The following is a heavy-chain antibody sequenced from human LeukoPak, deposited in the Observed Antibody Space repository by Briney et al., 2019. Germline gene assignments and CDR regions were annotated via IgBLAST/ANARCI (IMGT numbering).Heavy chain of an antibody. CDR3: ARGGDMVRGVFYGMDV. CDR1: GFTFTSSA. CDR2: IVVGSGNT. J-gene: IGHJ6*02. D-gene: IGHD3-10*01. V-gene: IGHV1-58*02. Sequence: ASVKVSCKASGFTFTSSAMQWVRQARGQRLEWIGWIVVGSGNTNYAQKFQERVTITRDMSTSTAYMELSSLRSEDTAVYYCARGGDMVRGVFYGMDVWGQGTTVTVSS.